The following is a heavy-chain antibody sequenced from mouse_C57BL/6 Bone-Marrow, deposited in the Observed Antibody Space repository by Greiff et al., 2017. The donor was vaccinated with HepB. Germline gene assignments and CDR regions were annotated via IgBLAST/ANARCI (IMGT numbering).Heavy chain of an antibody. CDR3: ASSWPWFAY. J-gene: IGHJ3*01. CDR1: GYTFTSYT. Sequence: QVQLQQSGAELARPGASVKMSCKASGYTFTSYTMHWVKQRPGQGLEWIGYINPSSGYTKYNQKFKDKATLTADKSSSTAYMQLSSLTSEDSAVYYCASSWPWFAYWGQGTLVTVSA. D-gene: IGHD1-1*01. V-gene: IGHV1-4*01. CDR2: INPSSGYT.